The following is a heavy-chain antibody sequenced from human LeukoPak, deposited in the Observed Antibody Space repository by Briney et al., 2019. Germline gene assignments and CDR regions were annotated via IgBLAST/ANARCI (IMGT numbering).Heavy chain of an antibody. CDR3: ARDAYCGGDCWPHFQH. V-gene: IGHV3-48*01. CDR1: GFTFSSYS. CDR2: ISSSSSTI. D-gene: IGHD2-21*02. J-gene: IGHJ1*01. Sequence: GGSLRLSCAASGFTFSSYSMNWVRQAPGKGLEWVSYISSSSSTIYYADSVKGRFTISRDNAKNSLYLQMNSLRAEDTAAYYCARDAYCGGDCWPHFQHWGRGTLVTVSS.